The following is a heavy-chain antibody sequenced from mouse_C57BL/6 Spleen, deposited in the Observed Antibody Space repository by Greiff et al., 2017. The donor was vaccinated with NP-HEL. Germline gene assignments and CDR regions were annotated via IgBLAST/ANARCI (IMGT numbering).Heavy chain of an antibody. CDR2: FYPGSGSI. Sequence: VQLQLSGAELVKPGASVKLSCKASGYTFTEYTIHWVKQRSGQGLEWIGWFYPGSGSIKYNEKFKDKATLTADKSSSTVYMELSRLTSEDSAVYFCARHEDRGLGPYWYFDVWGTGTTVTVSS. J-gene: IGHJ1*03. D-gene: IGHD4-1*01. V-gene: IGHV1-62-2*01. CDR1: GYTFTEYT. CDR3: ARHEDRGLGPYWYFDV.